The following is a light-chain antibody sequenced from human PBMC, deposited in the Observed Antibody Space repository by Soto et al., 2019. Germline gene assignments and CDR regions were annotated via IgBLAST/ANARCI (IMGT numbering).Light chain of an antibody. Sequence: DTQMTQSPSSVSASVGDRVTITCRASQGVNAWLACYQKKPGKAPELLIYEASTLHSGVPSRFSGSGSGTDFTLTISSLQPEDFATYYCQQANSFPLTFGGGTKVEVQ. CDR1: QGVNAW. J-gene: IGKJ4*01. CDR3: QQANSFPLT. CDR2: EAS. V-gene: IGKV1-12*01.